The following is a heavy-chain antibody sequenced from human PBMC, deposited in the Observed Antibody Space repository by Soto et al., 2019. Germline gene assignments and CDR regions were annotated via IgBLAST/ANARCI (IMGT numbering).Heavy chain of an antibody. CDR3: AKRRRGIVVVVASYYFDY. CDR1: GFTFSSYA. D-gene: IGHD2-15*01. Sequence: PGGSLRLSCAASGFTFSSYAMSLVRQAPGKGLEWVSAISGSGGSTYYADSVKGRFTISRDNSKNTLYLQMNSLRAEDTAVYYCAKRRRGIVVVVASYYFDYWGQGTLVTVSS. J-gene: IGHJ4*02. V-gene: IGHV3-23*01. CDR2: ISGSGGST.